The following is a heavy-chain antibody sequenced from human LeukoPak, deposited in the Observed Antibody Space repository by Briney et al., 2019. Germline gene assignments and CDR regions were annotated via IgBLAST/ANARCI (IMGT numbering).Heavy chain of an antibody. CDR2: IIPIFGTA. D-gene: IGHD2-2*01. CDR3: AREGVGGYCSSTSCWFDP. J-gene: IGHJ5*02. CDR1: GGTFSSYA. V-gene: IGHV1-69*05. Sequence: SVKVSCKASGGTFSSYAISWVRQAPGQGLEWMGGIIPIFGTANYAQKLQGRVTITTDESTSTAYMELSSLRSEDTAVYYCAREGVGGYCSSTSCWFDPWGQGTLVTVSS.